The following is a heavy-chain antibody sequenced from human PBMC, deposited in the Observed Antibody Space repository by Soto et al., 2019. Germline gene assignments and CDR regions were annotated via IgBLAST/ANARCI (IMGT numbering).Heavy chain of an antibody. D-gene: IGHD3-16*01. V-gene: IGHV4-34*01. CDR3: GSLLGTPWGWFDP. J-gene: IGHJ5*02. CDR1: GGSFSGYY. CDR2: INHSGST. Sequence: SETLSLTCAVYGGSFSGYYWSWIRQPPGKGLEWIGEINHSGSTNYNPSLKSRVTISVDTSKNQFSLKLSSVTAADTAVYYCGSLLGTPWGWFDPWGQGTQVTVSS.